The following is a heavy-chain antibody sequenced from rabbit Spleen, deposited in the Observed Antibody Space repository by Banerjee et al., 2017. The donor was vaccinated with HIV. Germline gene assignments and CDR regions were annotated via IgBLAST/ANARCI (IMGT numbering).Heavy chain of an antibody. V-gene: IGHV1S45*01. J-gene: IGHJ4*01. D-gene: IGHD1-1*01. CDR1: GFTISNSYG. CDR2: IWSDTT. Sequence: QEQLEESGGDLVKPGASLTLTCTASGFTISNSYGMCWVRQAPGKGPEWIACIWSDTTWYANWVNGRFTISSHNAQNTLYLQLNSLTAADTATYFCVRDYKFYFNLWGQGTLVTVS. CDR3: VRDYKFYFNL.